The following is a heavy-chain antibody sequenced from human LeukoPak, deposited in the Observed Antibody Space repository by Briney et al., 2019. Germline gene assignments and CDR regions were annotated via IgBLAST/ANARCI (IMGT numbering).Heavy chain of an antibody. CDR3: AREEGIAAAAYFDY. V-gene: IGHV3-7*01. D-gene: IGHD6-13*01. CDR1: GFTFSSYW. J-gene: IGHJ4*02. Sequence: PGGSLRLSCAASGFTFSSYWMSWVRQAPGKGLEWVANIKQDGSEKYYVDSVKGRFTTSRDNAKNSLYLQMNSLRAEDTAVYYCAREEGIAAAAYFDYWGQGTLVTVSS. CDR2: IKQDGSEK.